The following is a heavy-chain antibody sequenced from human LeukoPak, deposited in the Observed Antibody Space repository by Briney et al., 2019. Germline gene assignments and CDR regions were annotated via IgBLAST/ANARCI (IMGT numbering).Heavy chain of an antibody. D-gene: IGHD3-10*01. CDR3: ARARDYYGSGFDY. CDR2: FYSSGST. V-gene: IGHV4-30-4*01. Sequence: PSQTLSLTCTVSGGSISSGDSYWSWIRQPPGKGLEWIGYFYSSGSTYYNPSLKSRVTISVDTSKNQFSLKLSSVTAADTAVYYCARARDYYGSGFDYWGQGTLVTVSS. J-gene: IGHJ4*02. CDR1: GGSISSGDSY.